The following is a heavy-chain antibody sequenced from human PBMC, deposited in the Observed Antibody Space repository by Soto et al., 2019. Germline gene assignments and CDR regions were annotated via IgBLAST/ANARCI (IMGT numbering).Heavy chain of an antibody. D-gene: IGHD6-6*01. CDR3: ASATVAARNYYYYYMDD. CDR1: GGSFSGYY. Sequence: ETLSLTCAVYGGSFSGYYWSWIRQPPGKGLEWIGEINHSGSTNYNPSLKSRVTISVDTSKNQFSLKLSSVTAADTAVYYCASATVAARNYYYYYMDDWGKGTTVTVSS. CDR2: INHSGST. V-gene: IGHV4-34*01. J-gene: IGHJ6*03.